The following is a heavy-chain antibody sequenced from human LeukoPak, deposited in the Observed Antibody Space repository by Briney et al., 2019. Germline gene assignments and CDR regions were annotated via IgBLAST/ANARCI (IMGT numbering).Heavy chain of an antibody. CDR3: ARDQAWLANYGMDV. D-gene: IGHD6-19*01. J-gene: IGHJ6*02. CDR1: GYTFTSYG. Sequence: ASVKVSCKASGYTFTSYGISWVRQAPGQGLEWMGWISAYNGNTNYAQKLQGRVTMTTDTSTSTAYMELRSLRSDGTAVYYCARDQAWLANYGMDVWGQGTTVTVSS. V-gene: IGHV1-18*01. CDR2: ISAYNGNT.